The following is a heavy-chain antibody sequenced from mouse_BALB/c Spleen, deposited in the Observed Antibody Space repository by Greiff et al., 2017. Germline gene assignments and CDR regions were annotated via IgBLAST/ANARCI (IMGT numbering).Heavy chain of an antibody. V-gene: IGHV1-74*01. CDR2: IDPSDSET. CDR3: AIYYGNYGAMDY. CDR1: DYSFTSYW. J-gene: IGHJ4*01. Sequence: QVQLQQSGPQLVRPGASVKISCKASDYSFTSYWMHWVKQRPGQGLEWIGMIDPSDSETRLNQKFKDKATLTVDKSSSTAYMQLSSPTSEDSAVYYCAIYYGNYGAMDYWGQGTSVTVSS. D-gene: IGHD2-1*01.